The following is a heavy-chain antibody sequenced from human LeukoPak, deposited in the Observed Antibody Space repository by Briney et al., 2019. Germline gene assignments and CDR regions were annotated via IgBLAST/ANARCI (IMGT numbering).Heavy chain of an antibody. CDR3: ARDRNYYDTAYYFDY. J-gene: IGHJ4*02. Sequence: ASVKVSCKASGYTFTDYYMHWVRQAPGQGLEWMGIINPSGGSTSYAQKFQGRVTMTRDTSTSTVYKELSSLRSEDTAVYYCARDRNYYDTAYYFDYWGQGTLVTVSS. V-gene: IGHV1-46*01. CDR2: INPSGGST. CDR1: GYTFTDYY. D-gene: IGHD3-22*01.